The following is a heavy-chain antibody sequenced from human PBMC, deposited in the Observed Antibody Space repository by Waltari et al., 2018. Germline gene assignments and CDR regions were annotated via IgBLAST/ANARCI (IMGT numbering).Heavy chain of an antibody. D-gene: IGHD5-12*01. J-gene: IGHJ3*01. CDR1: GGPITTPRHY. CDR2: LSYNGAT. Sequence: LQLQESGPGLVKPSETLSLTCSAPGGPITTPRHYWGWIRPPPGQGLEWIATLSYNGATYTSPSLTSRVTMSRDTSKNQLSLTLGAVTAADAAVYYCATYIGASVGTAAFDVWGQGKMVIVSS. CDR3: ATYIGASVGTAAFDV. V-gene: IGHV4-39*01.